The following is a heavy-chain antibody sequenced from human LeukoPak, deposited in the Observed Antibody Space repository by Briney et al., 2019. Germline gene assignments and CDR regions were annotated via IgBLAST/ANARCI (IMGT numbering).Heavy chain of an antibody. Sequence: ASVKVSCKVSGYTLSELSMHWVRQAPGKRLEWMGGFDPEDGETIYAQKFQGRVTMTEDTSTDTAYMELSSLRSEDTAVYYCHAYYYGSGIDDDYWGQGTLVTVSS. CDR1: GYTLSELS. V-gene: IGHV1-24*01. J-gene: IGHJ4*02. D-gene: IGHD3-10*01. CDR3: HAYYYGSGIDDDY. CDR2: FDPEDGET.